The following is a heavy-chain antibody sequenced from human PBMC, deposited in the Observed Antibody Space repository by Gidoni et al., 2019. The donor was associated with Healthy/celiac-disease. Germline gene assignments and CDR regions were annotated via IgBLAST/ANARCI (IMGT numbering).Heavy chain of an antibody. Sequence: STYYNPSLKSRVTISVDTSKNQFSLKLSSVTAADTAVYYCARHKESSSWSPWPGYAFDIWGQGTMVTVSS. CDR2: ST. CDR3: ARHKESSSWSPWPGYAFDI. D-gene: IGHD6-13*01. V-gene: IGHV4-39*01. J-gene: IGHJ3*02.